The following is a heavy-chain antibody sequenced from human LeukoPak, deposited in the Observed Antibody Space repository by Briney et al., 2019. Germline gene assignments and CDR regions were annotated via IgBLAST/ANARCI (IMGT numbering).Heavy chain of an antibody. J-gene: IGHJ4*02. CDR3: ARDYKYAFDN. CDR1: GFTFRDYS. D-gene: IGHD5-24*01. Sequence: GGSLRLSCAASGFTFRDYSMNWVRQAPGKGLEWVSYIGIDSGNTNYADSVKGRFTISGDKAKNSLYLQMNSLRVEDTAVYYCARDYKYAFDNWGQGTLVTVSS. CDR2: IGIDSGNT. V-gene: IGHV3-48*01.